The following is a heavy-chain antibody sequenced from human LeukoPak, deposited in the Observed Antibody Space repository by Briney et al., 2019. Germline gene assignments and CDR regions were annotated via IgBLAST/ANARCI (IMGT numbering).Heavy chain of an antibody. Sequence: GRSLRLSCAASGFTFNNYAMHWVRQAPGKGLEWVAVISYDGSNKYYADSVKGRFTISRDNSKNTLFLQMNGLRPEDTAVYYCARGGLPPETGLRFLEWLLGGGLDYWGQGTLVTVSS. CDR1: GFTFNNYA. D-gene: IGHD3-3*01. CDR3: ARGGLPPETGLRFLEWLLGGGLDY. V-gene: IGHV3-30*04. J-gene: IGHJ4*02. CDR2: ISYDGSNK.